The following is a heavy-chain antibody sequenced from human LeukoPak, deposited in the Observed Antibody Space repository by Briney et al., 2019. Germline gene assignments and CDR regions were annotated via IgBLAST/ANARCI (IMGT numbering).Heavy chain of an antibody. V-gene: IGHV3-7*01. J-gene: IGHJ3*02. CDR1: GFPFSSYW. CDR3: TRSGAGGAFDT. CDR2: IKQDGSEK. Sequence: GGALLLSFAASGFPFSSYWMSWVRPAPGKGGGGVARIKQDGSEKYYWDSVKGRFTISRHNAKNSLYLQMNSLRAEDTAVYYCTRSGAGGAFDTWGQGTMVGVSS. D-gene: IGHD3-10*01.